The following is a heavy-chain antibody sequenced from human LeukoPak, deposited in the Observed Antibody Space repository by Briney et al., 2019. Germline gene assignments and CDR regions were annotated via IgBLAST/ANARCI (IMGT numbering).Heavy chain of an antibody. CDR1: GYTFTSYA. J-gene: IGHJ5*02. D-gene: IGHD3-10*01. Sequence: ASVKVSCKASGYTFTSYAMNWVRQAPGQGLEWMGIINPSGGSTSYAQKFQGRVTMTRDMSTSTVYMELSSLRSEDTAVYYCARGPPLWFGELLVWFDPWGQGTLVTVSS. CDR3: ARGPPLWFGELLVWFDP. CDR2: INPSGGST. V-gene: IGHV1-46*01.